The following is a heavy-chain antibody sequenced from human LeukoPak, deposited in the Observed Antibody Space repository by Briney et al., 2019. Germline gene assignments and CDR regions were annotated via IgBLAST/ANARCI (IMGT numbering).Heavy chain of an antibody. CDR1: EYSFPSYW. V-gene: IGHV5-51*01. CDR2: IYPGDSDT. CDR3: ARGASAIGNYNIFTGYYNDYFDY. J-gene: IGHJ4*02. Sequence: GESLKISCNGSEYSFPSYWIAWVRQMPGKGLEWMAVIYPGDSDTKYSPSFQGQVTVSVDKSITTAYLHWSSLTASDTAMYYCARGASAIGNYNIFTGYYNDYFDYWGQGTLVTVSS. D-gene: IGHD3-9*01.